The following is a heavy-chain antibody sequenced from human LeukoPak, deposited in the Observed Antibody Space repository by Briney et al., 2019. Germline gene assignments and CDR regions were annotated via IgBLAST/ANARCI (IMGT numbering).Heavy chain of an antibody. CDR2: INHSGST. J-gene: IGHJ6*02. CDR3: AVAYYYYNLDV. CDR1: GGSFSDYY. D-gene: IGHD5-12*01. V-gene: IGHV4-34*01. Sequence: SETLPLTCAVYGGSFSDYYWSWIRQPPGKGLEWIGEINHSGSTNYNPSLKSRITISVDTSKNHFSLRLSSVTAADTAVYYCAVAYYYYNLDVWGQGTTVTVSS.